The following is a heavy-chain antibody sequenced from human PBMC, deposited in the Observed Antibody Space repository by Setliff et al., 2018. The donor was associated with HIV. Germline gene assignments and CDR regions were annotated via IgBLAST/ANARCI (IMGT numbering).Heavy chain of an antibody. J-gene: IGHJ6*03. CDR1: GFTFINYD. Sequence: ASVKVSCKASGFTFINYDINWVRQAPGQGLEWMGWMNPNSSNTGYAQKFQGRVAMTRNTSINTAYVELSSLRSEDTAVYYCARGRVMVYANRRYYYYMDVWGKGTTVTVTS. CDR3: ARGRVMVYANRRYYYYMDV. CDR2: MNPNSSNT. V-gene: IGHV1-8*02. D-gene: IGHD2-8*01.